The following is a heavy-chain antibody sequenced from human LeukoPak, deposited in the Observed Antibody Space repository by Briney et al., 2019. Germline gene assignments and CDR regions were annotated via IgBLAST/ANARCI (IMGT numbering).Heavy chain of an antibody. J-gene: IGHJ3*02. V-gene: IGHV3-33*06. CDR1: GFTFSSYG. CDR2: IWYDGSNK. D-gene: IGHD4-17*01. CDR3: AKPTAPPGPDAFDI. Sequence: GRSLRLSCAASGFTFSSYGMHWVRQAPGKGLEWVAVIWYDGSNKYYADSVKGRFTISRDNSKNTLYLQMNSLRAEDMAVYYCAKPTAPPGPDAFDIWGQGTMVTVSS.